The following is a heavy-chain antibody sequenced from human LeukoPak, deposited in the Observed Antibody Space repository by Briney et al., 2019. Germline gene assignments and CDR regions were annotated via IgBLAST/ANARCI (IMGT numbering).Heavy chain of an antibody. Sequence: LGESLKISCKGSGYNFTSYWIGWVRQMPGKGLEWMGIIYPGDSDTRYSPSFQGQVTISADKSISTAYLQWSSLKASDTAMYYCARHQGLLWSHGPDWFDPWGQGTLVTVSS. D-gene: IGHD3-10*01. CDR2: IYPGDSDT. CDR3: ARHQGLLWSHGPDWFDP. V-gene: IGHV5-51*01. CDR1: GYNFTSYW. J-gene: IGHJ5*02.